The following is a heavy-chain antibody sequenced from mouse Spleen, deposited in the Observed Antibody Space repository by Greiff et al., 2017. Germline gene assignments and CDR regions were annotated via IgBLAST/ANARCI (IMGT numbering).Heavy chain of an antibody. V-gene: IGHV5-9-2*01. CDR1: GFTFSSYG. CDR2: ISGGGSYT. D-gene: IGHD2-4*01. CDR3: ASYDYDAFAY. Sequence: EVQLVESGGGLVKPGGSLKLSCAASGFTFSSYGMSWVRQTPEKRLEWVATISGGGSYTYYPDSVKGRFTISRDNANNNLYLQMSSLRSEDTALYYCASYDYDAFAYWGQGTLVTVSA. J-gene: IGHJ3*01.